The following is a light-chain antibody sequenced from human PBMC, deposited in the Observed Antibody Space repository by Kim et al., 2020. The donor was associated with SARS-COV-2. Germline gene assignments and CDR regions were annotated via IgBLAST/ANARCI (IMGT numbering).Light chain of an antibody. V-gene: IGKV4-1*01. J-gene: IGKJ1*01. CDR3: QQYYSSPRT. CDR2: WAS. CDR1: QSVLYTSNNKNY. Sequence: DIVMTQSPDSLAVSLGERATINCKSSQSVLYTSNNKNYLAWYQQKPGQPPKLLISWASTREPGVPDRFSGIGSETDFTLTISSLQAEDVALYYCQQYYSSPRTFGQGTKVDIK.